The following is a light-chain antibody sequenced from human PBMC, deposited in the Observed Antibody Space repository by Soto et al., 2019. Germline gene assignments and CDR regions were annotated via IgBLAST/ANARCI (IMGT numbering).Light chain of an antibody. CDR2: SAS. V-gene: IGKV1-39*01. CDR1: QNINTF. J-gene: IGKJ1*01. Sequence: DIQMTQSPSSLSASVGDRITITCRASQNINTFLNWYQQKPGRAPNLLISSASISLSGVPSRFTGSGSGTECTLTVSSLQPEDFATYYCQQTFNTPRTFGQGTRVETK. CDR3: QQTFNTPRT.